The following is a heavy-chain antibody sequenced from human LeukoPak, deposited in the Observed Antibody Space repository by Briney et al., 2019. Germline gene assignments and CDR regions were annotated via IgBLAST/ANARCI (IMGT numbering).Heavy chain of an antibody. CDR2: IYYSGST. J-gene: IGHJ3*02. CDR3: ARQSGITMIVVVIHDAFDI. Sequence: LRLSCAASGFTFSDYYMSWIRQAPGKGLEWVGSIYYSGSTYYNPSLKSRVTISVDTSKNQFSLKLSSVTAADTAVYYCARQSGITMIVVVIHDAFDIWGQGTMVTVSS. D-gene: IGHD3-22*01. CDR1: GFTFSDYY. V-gene: IGHV4-39*01.